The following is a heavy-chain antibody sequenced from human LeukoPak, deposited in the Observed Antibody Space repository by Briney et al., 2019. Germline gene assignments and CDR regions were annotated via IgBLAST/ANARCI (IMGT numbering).Heavy chain of an antibody. V-gene: IGHV3-7*01. CDR1: GFTFSSYW. Sequence: GGSLRLSCAASGFTFSSYWMSLVRQAPGKGLEWVANIKQDGSETYYVDSVKGRFTISRDNAKNSLYLQMSSLKAEDTAVYYCARDRYYYGSGSYYDYWGQGTLVTVSS. J-gene: IGHJ4*02. CDR3: ARDRYYYGSGSYYDY. D-gene: IGHD3-10*01. CDR2: IKQDGSET.